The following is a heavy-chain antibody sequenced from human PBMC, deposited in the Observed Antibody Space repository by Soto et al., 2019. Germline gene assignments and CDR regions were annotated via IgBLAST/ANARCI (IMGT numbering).Heavy chain of an antibody. Sequence: PGGSLRLSCAASGFTFSSYAMSWVRQAPGKGLEWVSAISGSGGSTYYADSVKGRFTISRDNSKNTLYLQMNSLRAEDTAVYYCAKSQTVSGYSYGLTFDYWGQGTLVTVYS. J-gene: IGHJ4*02. CDR1: GFTFSSYA. CDR2: ISGSGGST. CDR3: AKSQTVSGYSYGLTFDY. V-gene: IGHV3-23*01. D-gene: IGHD5-18*01.